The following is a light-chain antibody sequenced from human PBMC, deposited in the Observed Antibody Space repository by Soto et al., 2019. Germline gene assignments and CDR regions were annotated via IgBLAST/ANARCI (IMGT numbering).Light chain of an antibody. CDR2: AAS. CDR3: QQSYDSPTWT. V-gene: IGKV3-20*01. J-gene: IGKJ1*01. Sequence: EIVLTQSPGTLSLSPGERATLSCRASQSVSSNYLAWYQQKPGQAPRLLIYAASSRATGIPDRFSGSGSGTDFTLTISRLETADFAVYYCQQSYDSPTWTFGQGTKVEI. CDR1: QSVSSNY.